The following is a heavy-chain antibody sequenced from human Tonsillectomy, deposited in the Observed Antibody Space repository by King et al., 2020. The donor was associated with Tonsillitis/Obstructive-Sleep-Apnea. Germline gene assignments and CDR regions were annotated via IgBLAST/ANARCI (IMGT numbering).Heavy chain of an antibody. J-gene: IGHJ3*02. D-gene: IGHD2-21*01. V-gene: IGHV4-59*01. CDR1: GGSISSDY. Sequence: VQLQESGPGLVKPSETLSLTCTVSGGSISSDYWSWIRQPPGKGLEWIGYSYYSGNTNYNPSLNSRVTISVDTSKNQFSLKLSSVTAADTAVYYCARFEVAEDAFDIWGPGTRVTVSS. CDR3: ARFEVAEDAFDI. CDR2: SYYSGNT.